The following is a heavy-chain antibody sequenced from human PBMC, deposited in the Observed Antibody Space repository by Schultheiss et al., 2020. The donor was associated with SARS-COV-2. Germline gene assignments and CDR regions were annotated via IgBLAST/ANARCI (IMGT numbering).Heavy chain of an antibody. CDR3: ARPQNVVGSDYGDYDGYYYYGMDV. D-gene: IGHD4-17*01. CDR2: ISSSHSYI. V-gene: IGHV3-11*06. CDR1: GFTFSDYY. Sequence: GGSLRLSCAASGFTFSDYYMSWIRQAPGKGLEWVSSISSSHSYIYYADSVRGRFTISRDNAKNSLYLQMNSLRADDTAVYYCARPQNVVGSDYGDYDGYYYYGMDVWGQGTTVTVSS. J-gene: IGHJ6*02.